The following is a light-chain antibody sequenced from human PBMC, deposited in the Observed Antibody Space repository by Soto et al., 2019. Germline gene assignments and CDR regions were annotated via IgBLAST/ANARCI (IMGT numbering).Light chain of an antibody. V-gene: IGKV3-20*01. CDR3: QQYGSSPIT. CDR2: GAS. Sequence: EIVMTQSPATLSVSPGERATLSCRASESVSSLAWYQQKPGQAPRLLIYGASSRATGIPDRFSGSGSGTDFTLTISRLEPEDFAVYFCQQYGSSPITFGQGTRLEIK. CDR1: ESVSS. J-gene: IGKJ5*01.